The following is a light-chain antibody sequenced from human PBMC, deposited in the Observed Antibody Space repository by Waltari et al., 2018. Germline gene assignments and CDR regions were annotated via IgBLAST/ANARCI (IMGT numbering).Light chain of an antibody. CDR1: QSLVHSDGNTY. CDR3: MQGTHPMYT. V-gene: IGKV2-30*02. Sequence: DVVMTQSPLSLPVTLGQPASISCRSSQSLVHSDGNTYLNWFQPRPGQSPRRLIYKVSNRDPGVPDRFSGSGSGTDFTLKISRVEAEDVGVYFCMQGTHPMYTFGQGTKLEIK. CDR2: KVS. J-gene: IGKJ2*01.